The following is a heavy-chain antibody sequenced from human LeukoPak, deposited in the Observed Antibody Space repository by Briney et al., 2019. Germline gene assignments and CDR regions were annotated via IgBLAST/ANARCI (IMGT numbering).Heavy chain of an antibody. CDR2: IYYSGST. CDR3: ASRKKYNWNYDNY. Sequence: SETLSLTCTVSGGSISSSSYYWGWIRQPPGKGLEWIGSIYYSGSTYYNPSLKSRVTISVDTSKNQFSLKLSSVTAADTAVYYCASRKKYNWNYDNYWGQGTLVIVSS. V-gene: IGHV4-39*01. J-gene: IGHJ4*02. D-gene: IGHD1-7*01. CDR1: GGSISSSSYY.